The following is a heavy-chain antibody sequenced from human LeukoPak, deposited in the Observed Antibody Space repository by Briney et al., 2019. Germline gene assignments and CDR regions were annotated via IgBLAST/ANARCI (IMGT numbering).Heavy chain of an antibody. J-gene: IGHJ4*02. CDR1: GGSLSGYY. CDR2: ISHSGTT. D-gene: IGHD3-16*01. V-gene: IGHV4-34*01. CDR3: ARGHLSGSPRSRLVEFPD. Sequence: SETLSLTCTVSGGSLSGYYWSWIRQAPGKGLEWIGEISHSGTTNYSPCVKSRITISVDTSKNQLSLRLRSLSAADTAVYYCARGHLSGSPRSRLVEFPDWGQGTLATVSS.